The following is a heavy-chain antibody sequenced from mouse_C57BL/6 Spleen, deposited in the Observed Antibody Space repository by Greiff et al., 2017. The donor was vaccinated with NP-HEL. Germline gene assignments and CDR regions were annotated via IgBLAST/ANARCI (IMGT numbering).Heavy chain of an antibody. CDR2: ISSGSSTI. D-gene: IGHD2-2*01. V-gene: IGHV5-17*01. Sequence: EVQGVESGGGLVKPGGSLKLSCAASGFSFSDYGMHWVRQAPEKGLEWVAYISSGSSTIYYADTVKGRFTISRDNATNTLFLQMTSLSSEDTAMYYCARPDGYDEYFDVWGTGTTVTVSS. CDR3: ARPDGYDEYFDV. J-gene: IGHJ1*03. CDR1: GFSFSDYG.